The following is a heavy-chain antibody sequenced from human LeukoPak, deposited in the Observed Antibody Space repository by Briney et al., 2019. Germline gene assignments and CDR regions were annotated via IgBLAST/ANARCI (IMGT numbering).Heavy chain of an antibody. Sequence: GGSLRLSCAASGFTFSSYSMNWVRQAPGKGLEWVSSISSSSSYIYYADSVKGRFTISRDNAKNSLYLQMNSLRAEDTAVYYCARGPQGGNYVWGSYRYSPDYWGQGTLVTVSS. J-gene: IGHJ4*02. V-gene: IGHV3-21*01. CDR2: ISSSSSYI. CDR3: ARGPQGGNYVWGSYRYSPDY. D-gene: IGHD3-16*02. CDR1: GFTFSSYS.